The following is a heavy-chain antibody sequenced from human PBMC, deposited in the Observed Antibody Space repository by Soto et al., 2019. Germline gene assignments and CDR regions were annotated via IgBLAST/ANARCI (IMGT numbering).Heavy chain of an antibody. CDR3: ARGDSWGYGVDV. CDR1: GGKFSTDV. CDR2: IITVFRTT. J-gene: IGHJ6*02. D-gene: IGHD3-16*01. Sequence: QAQLVQSGPEVKKPGSSVKVSCKSSGGKFSTDVFTWVRQAPGQGLEWMGGIITVFRTTMYAQNFQDRVTLTADESTSTAFLEVRGLTSEDTAVYSCARGDSWGYGVDVWGPGTTVTVSS. V-gene: IGHV1-69*12.